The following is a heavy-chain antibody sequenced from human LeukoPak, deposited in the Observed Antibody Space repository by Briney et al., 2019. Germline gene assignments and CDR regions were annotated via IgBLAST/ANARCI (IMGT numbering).Heavy chain of an antibody. J-gene: IGHJ4*02. D-gene: IGHD3-3*01. CDR3: AKDRGRYYDFWSGHLDY. Sequence: GGSLRLSCAASGFTFSDYYMSWIRQAPGKGLEWVSAISGSGGSTYYADSVKGRFTISRDNSKNTLYLQMNSLRAEDTAVYYCAKDRGRYYDFWSGHLDYWGQGTLVTVSS. CDR2: ISGSGGST. V-gene: IGHV3-23*01. CDR1: GFTFSDYY.